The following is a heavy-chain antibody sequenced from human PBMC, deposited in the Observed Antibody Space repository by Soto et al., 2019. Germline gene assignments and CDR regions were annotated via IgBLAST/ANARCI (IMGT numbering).Heavy chain of an antibody. D-gene: IGHD3-22*01. CDR3: ARPLDHYYDSSGYRPYAFDI. Sequence: PGESLKISCKGSGYSFTSYLIGWVRQMPGKGLEWMGIIYPGDSDTRYSPSFQGQVTISADKSISTAYLQWSSLKASDTAMYYCARPLDHYYDSSGYRPYAFDIWGQGTMVTVSS. CDR1: GYSFTSYL. J-gene: IGHJ3*02. V-gene: IGHV5-51*01. CDR2: IYPGDSDT.